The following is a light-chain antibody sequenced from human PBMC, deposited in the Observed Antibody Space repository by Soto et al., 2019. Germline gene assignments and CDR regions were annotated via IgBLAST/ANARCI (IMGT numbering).Light chain of an antibody. CDR2: GAS. V-gene: IGKV1-39*01. CDR3: QHVYYFPHT. CDR1: QTINNY. Sequence: DIQMTQSPSSLSASVGDRVTITCRTSQTINNYLNWYRQKPGKVPEVLIYGASSLQRGVSSRFTGSASRTYFTLTISSVQHEDFATYYWQHVYYFPHTFGQGTKVEV. J-gene: IGKJ2*01.